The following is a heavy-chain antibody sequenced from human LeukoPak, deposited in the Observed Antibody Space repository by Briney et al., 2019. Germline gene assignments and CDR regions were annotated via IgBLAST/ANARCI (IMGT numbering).Heavy chain of an antibody. CDR3: ARGLLWVGGAGPDMDWLDP. Sequence: PSETLSLTCAVYGGSFSGYYWSWIRQPPGKGLEWIGEINHSGSTNYHPSLKSRVTISVDTSKNQFSLKLSSVTAADTAVYYWARGLLWVGGAGPDMDWLDPWGQGTRVTVSS. J-gene: IGHJ5*02. D-gene: IGHD3-10*01. CDR2: INHSGST. V-gene: IGHV4-34*01. CDR1: GGSFSGYY.